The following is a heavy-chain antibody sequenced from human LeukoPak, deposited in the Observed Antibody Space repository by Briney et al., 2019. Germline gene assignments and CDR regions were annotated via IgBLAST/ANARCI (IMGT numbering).Heavy chain of an antibody. CDR3: ARVSLGRDY. D-gene: IGHD5/OR15-5a*01. CDR1: GYLFTRKS. Sequence: ASVKVSCKTSGYLFTRKSISWVRQAPGQGLEWMGWISTYNGNTRYAQRFQGRVTMTTDTATNTVYMDMRSLRPDDTAVYYCARVSLGRDYWGQGTLVTVSS. CDR2: ISTYNGNT. J-gene: IGHJ4*02. V-gene: IGHV1-18*01.